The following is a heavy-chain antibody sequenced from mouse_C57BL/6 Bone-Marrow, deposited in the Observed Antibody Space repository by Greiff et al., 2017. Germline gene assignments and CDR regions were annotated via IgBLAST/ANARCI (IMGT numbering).Heavy chain of an antibody. J-gene: IGHJ1*03. CDR2: IYPGSGST. CDR3: ASPYYSNSWYFDV. Sequence: QVQLQQPGSELVKPGASVKMSCKASGYTFTSYWITWVKQRPGQGLEWIGDIYPGSGSTYYNEKFKCKGTLTVDTSSSTAYMQLSSLTSEDSAVYYYASPYYSNSWYFDVWDRGTTVTVSS. CDR1: GYTFTSYW. D-gene: IGHD2-5*01. V-gene: IGHV1-55*01.